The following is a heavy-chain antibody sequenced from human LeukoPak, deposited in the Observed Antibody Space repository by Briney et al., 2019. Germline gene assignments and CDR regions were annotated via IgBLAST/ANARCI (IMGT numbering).Heavy chain of an antibody. Sequence: KPSETLSLTCTVSGGPISSSSYYWRWIRQPPGKVLGVIGTIYYSGSTYYNPSLKSRVTISVDTSKNQFSLKLSSVTAADTAVFYCARLRGLGGSCFAFDIWGQGTMVTVSS. CDR1: GGPISSSSYY. D-gene: IGHD2-15*01. J-gene: IGHJ3*02. CDR3: ARLRGLGGSCFAFDI. CDR2: IYYSGST. V-gene: IGHV4-39*01.